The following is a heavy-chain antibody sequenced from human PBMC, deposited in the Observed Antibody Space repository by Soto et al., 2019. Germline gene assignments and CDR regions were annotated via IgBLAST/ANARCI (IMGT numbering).Heavy chain of an antibody. D-gene: IGHD5-18*01. CDR2: IYHSGNT. J-gene: IGHJ3*02. CDR3: ARVGDSQLWSAFFGAFDI. V-gene: IGHV4-4*02. CDR1: GGSISSSNW. Sequence: QVQLQESGPGLVKPSGTLSLTCAVSGGSISSSNWWSWVRQPPGRGLEWIGEIYHSGNTNYNPSLKSRVTISVDKSKNQVSLNLSSVTAADTAVYYCARVGDSQLWSAFFGAFDIWGQGTMVTVSS.